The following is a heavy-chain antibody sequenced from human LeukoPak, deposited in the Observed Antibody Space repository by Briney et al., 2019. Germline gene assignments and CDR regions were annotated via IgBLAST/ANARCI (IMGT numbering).Heavy chain of an antibody. J-gene: IGHJ4*02. CDR3: ARRGISWYFDY. V-gene: IGHV4-39*01. CDR2: IYYSGST. CDR1: GGSISGSSYY. D-gene: IGHD6-13*01. Sequence: SETLSLTCTVSGGSISGSSYYWGWIRQPPGKRLEWIGSIYYSGSTYYDPSLKSRVTLSVDTSKNQFSLKLSSVTAADTAVYYCARRGISWYFDYWGQGTLATVSS.